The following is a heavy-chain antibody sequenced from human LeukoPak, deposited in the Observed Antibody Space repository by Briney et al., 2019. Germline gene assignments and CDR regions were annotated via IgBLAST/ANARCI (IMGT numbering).Heavy chain of an antibody. CDR1: GLPFRTYP. CDR3: AKERAGYTNPYYFDY. CDR2: ISGSGANT. D-gene: IGHD3-16*02. J-gene: IGHJ4*02. Sequence: PGGSLSPPCQAPGLPFRTYPMGGVRKAPGKGRGWASTISGSGANTYYADSVRGRFTISRDNSKNTLYLHMNSLRAEDTAVYYCAKERAGYTNPYYFDYWGQGTLVTVSS. V-gene: IGHV3-23*01.